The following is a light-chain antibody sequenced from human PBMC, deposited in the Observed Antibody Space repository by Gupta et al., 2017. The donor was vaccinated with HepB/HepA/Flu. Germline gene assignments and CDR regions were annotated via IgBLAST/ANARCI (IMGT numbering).Light chain of an antibody. V-gene: IGLV1-47*02. CDR1: SPNIGSNY. J-gene: IGLJ1*01. Sequence: HSLLTPPPSASGTPGQRVTISCSGSSPNIGSNYVYWYQQLPGTDPKLLIYSNNQRPSGVPDRFSGSKSGTSAAPAISGLRSEDEADYYCAAWDDSLSGQNVCGTGTKVIV. CDR3: AAWDDSLSGQNV. CDR2: SNN.